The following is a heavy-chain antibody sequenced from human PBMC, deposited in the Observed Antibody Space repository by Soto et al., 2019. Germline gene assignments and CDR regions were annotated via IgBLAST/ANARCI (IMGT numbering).Heavy chain of an antibody. CDR3: ARGRKDTMVRGVIITYYYYMDV. Sequence: SETLSLTCAVYGGSFSGYYWSWIRQPPGKGLEWIGEINHSGSTNYNPSLKSRVTISVDTSKNQFSLKLSSVTAADTAVYYCARGRKDTMVRGVIITYYYYMDVWGKGTTVTVSS. CDR2: INHSGST. J-gene: IGHJ6*03. D-gene: IGHD3-10*01. CDR1: GGSFSGYY. V-gene: IGHV4-34*01.